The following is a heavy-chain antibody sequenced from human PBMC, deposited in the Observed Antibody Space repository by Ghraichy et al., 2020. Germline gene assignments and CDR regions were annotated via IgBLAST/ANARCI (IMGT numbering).Heavy chain of an antibody. J-gene: IGHJ5*02. CDR1: GGSFSGYY. Sequence: SETLSLTCAVYGGSFSGYYWSWIRQPPGKGLEWIGEINHSGSTNYNPSLKSRVTISVDTSKNQFSLKLSSVTAADTAVYYCARGRSKWLAQNWFDPWGQGTLVTVSS. D-gene: IGHD6-19*01. CDR3: ARGRSKWLAQNWFDP. V-gene: IGHV4-34*01. CDR2: INHSGST.